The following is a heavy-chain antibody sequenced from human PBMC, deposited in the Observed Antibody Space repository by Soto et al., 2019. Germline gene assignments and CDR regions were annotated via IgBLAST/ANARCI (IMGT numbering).Heavy chain of an antibody. CDR1: AGSISSYY. CDR3: AGAPGGRITMVRGVMVYYYGMDV. V-gene: IGHV4-59*01. CDR2: IYYSGSP. J-gene: IGHJ6*02. D-gene: IGHD3-10*01. Sequence: PSETLSLTCTVSAGSISSYYWSWIRQPPGKGLEWIGNIYYSGSPNYNPSLKSRVNISVDKSKNQFSLKLSSVTAADTAVYYCAGAPGGRITMVRGVMVYYYGMDVWGQGTTGTVSS.